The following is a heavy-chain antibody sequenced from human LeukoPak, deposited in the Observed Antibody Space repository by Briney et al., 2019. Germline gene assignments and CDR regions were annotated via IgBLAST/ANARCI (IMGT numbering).Heavy chain of an antibody. CDR3: ARSTARTMVSIYYYYMDV. D-gene: IGHD3-10*01. CDR1: GGTFISYA. CDR2: IIPIFGTA. V-gene: IGHV1-69*05. Sequence: GSSVKVSCKASGGTFISYAISWVRQAPGQGLEWMGGIIPIFGTANYAQKFQGRVTITTDESTRTDCMELSSLRSEDTAVYYCARSTARTMVSIYYYYMDVWGKGTTVTVSS. J-gene: IGHJ6*03.